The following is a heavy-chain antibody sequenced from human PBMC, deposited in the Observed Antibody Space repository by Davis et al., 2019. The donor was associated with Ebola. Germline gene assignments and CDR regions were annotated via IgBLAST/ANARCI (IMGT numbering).Heavy chain of an antibody. CDR3: ARDHYGALGDHYGALTTVKIDY. CDR2: INTYNGNT. J-gene: IGHJ4*02. V-gene: IGHV1-18*01. CDR1: DYTFMNYG. D-gene: IGHD4-11*01. Sequence: ASVKVSCKASDYTFMNYGISWVRQAPGQGLQWMGWINTYNGNTKYAQKFQGRVTMTTDTSTSTAYMELRSLTSDDTAVYYCARDHYGALGDHYGALTTVKIDYWGQGTLVTVSS.